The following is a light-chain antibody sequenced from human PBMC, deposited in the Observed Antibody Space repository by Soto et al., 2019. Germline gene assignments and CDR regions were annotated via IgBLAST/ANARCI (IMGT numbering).Light chain of an antibody. CDR3: QQYHRSPQT. Sequence: IVLTQSPASLSLSPGERATLSCRASQRITNNYLAWYQQKPGQAPRLLIYDATTRATGISGRFSGSGFGTDFTLTISRLEPEDFAVYFCQQYHRSPQTFGPGTKVDVK. J-gene: IGKJ3*01. CDR2: DAT. CDR1: QRITNNY. V-gene: IGKV3-20*01.